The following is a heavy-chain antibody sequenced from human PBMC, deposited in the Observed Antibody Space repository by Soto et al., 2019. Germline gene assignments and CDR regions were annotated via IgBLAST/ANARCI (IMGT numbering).Heavy chain of an antibody. CDR1: GFTFSSYS. CDR2: ISSSSYI. J-gene: IGHJ6*02. Sequence: GGSLRLSCAASGFTFSSYSMNWVRQAPGKGLEWVSSISSSSYIYYADSVKGRFTISRDNAKNSLYLQMNSLRAEDTAVYYCARDESTVVTPHSYYGMDVWGQGTTVTVSS. CDR3: ARDESTVVTPHSYYGMDV. V-gene: IGHV3-21*01. D-gene: IGHD2-21*02.